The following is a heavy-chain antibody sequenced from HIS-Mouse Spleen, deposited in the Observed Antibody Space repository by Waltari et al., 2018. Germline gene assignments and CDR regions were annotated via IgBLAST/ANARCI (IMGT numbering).Heavy chain of an antibody. Sequence: QLQLQESGPGLVKPSDTLSLTCTVSCGSISSSSYYLGWIRQPPGKGLEWIGSIYYSGSTYYNPSLKSRVTISVDTSKNQFSLKLSSVTAADTAVYYCAREIPYSSSWYDWYFDLWGRGTLVTVSS. CDR3: AREIPYSSSWYDWYFDL. CDR2: IYYSGST. V-gene: IGHV4-39*07. D-gene: IGHD6-13*01. J-gene: IGHJ2*01. CDR1: CGSISSSSYY.